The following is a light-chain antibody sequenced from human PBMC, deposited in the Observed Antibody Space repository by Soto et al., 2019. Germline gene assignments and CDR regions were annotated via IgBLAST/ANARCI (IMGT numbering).Light chain of an antibody. J-gene: IGLJ1*01. CDR1: SSDVGGYNY. V-gene: IGLV2-11*01. CDR2: DVS. Sequence: QSALTQPRSVSGSPGQSVTISCTGTSSDVGGYNYVSWYQQHPGKAPKLMIYDVSKRPSGVPDRFSGSKSGNTASLTISGLQAEDEADYYCCSYAGSYTSPYVFGTGTKPAVL. CDR3: CSYAGSYTSPYV.